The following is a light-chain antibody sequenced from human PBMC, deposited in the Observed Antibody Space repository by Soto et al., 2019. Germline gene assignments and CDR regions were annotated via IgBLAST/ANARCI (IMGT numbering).Light chain of an antibody. J-gene: IGLJ3*02. CDR3: QSYDSSLSGSWV. CDR1: SSNIGAIYD. Sequence: QSVLPQQPSVSGAPGQRVTISCTGSSSNIGAIYDVHWYQQLPGTAPKLLISGNTNRPSGVPDRFSGSKSGTSASLAITGLQAEDEADYYCQSYDSSLSGSWVFGGGTKLTVL. V-gene: IGLV1-40*01. CDR2: GNT.